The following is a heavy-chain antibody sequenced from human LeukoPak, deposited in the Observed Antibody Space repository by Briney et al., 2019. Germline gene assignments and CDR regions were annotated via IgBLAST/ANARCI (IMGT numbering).Heavy chain of an antibody. CDR1: GFTFSSYA. CDR2: ISGSGGST. V-gene: IGHV3-23*01. Sequence: GGSLRLSCAASGFTFSSYAMSWVRQAPGKGLEWVSAISGSGGSTYYADSVKGRFTISRDNSKNTLYLQMNSLRAEDAAVYYCARVHYYDSSGLNWGQGTLVTVSS. D-gene: IGHD3-22*01. CDR3: ARVHYYDSSGLN. J-gene: IGHJ4*02.